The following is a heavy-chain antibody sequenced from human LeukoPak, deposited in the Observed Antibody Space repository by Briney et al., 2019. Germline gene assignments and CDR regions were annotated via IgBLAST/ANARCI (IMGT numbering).Heavy chain of an antibody. CDR3: ARQESGSSSVYFDY. CDR2: VYYTGAS. D-gene: IGHD6-6*01. Sequence: SETLSLTCTVSGGSISSSSYYWGWIRQPPGKGLEWIGSVYYTGASYYNPSLKSRVTISVDTSKNQFSLKLSSVTAADTAVYYCARQESGSSSVYFDYWGQGTLVTVSS. J-gene: IGHJ4*02. V-gene: IGHV4-39*01. CDR1: GGSISSSSYY.